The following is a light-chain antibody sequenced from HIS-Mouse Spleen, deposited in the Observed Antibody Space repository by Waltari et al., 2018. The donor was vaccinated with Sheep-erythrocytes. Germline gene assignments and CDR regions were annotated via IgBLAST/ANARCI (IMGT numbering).Light chain of an antibody. Sequence: QSALTQPAPVSGSPGQSITISCTGTSSDVGSYNLVSWYQQHPGKAPKLMIYEGSKRPSGVSTRFSGSKSGNTASLTISGLQAEDEADYYCCSYAGSSTPWVFGGGTKLTVL. CDR3: CSYAGSSTPWV. CDR1: SSDVGSYNL. V-gene: IGLV2-23*01. J-gene: IGLJ3*02. CDR2: EGS.